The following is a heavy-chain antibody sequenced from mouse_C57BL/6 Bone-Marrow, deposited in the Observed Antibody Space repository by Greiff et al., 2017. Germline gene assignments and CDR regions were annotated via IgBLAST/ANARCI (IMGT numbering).Heavy chain of an antibody. CDR3: ARGPDSSGPAD. CDR1: GFTFSSYA. Sequence: EVKVVEPGGGLVKPGGSLKLSCAASGFTFSSYAMSWVRQTPGKRLEWVATISDGGSYTYYPDNVKGRFTISRDNAKNSLYLQMSHLKSEDTAMDYCARGPDSSGPADWGQGTLVTGSA. D-gene: IGHD3-2*02. J-gene: IGHJ3*01. CDR2: ISDGGSYT. V-gene: IGHV5-4*03.